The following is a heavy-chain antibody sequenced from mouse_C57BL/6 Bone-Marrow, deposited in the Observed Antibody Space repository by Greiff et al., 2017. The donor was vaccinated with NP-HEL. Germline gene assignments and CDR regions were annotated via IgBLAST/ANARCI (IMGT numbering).Heavy chain of an antibody. V-gene: IGHV1-82*01. CDR3: ARSYYYGSSLRRFAY. CDR2: IYPGDGDT. D-gene: IGHD1-1*01. Sequence: QVQLQQSGPELVKPGASVKISCKASGYAFSSSWMNWVKQRPGKGLEWIGRIYPGDGDTNYNGKFKGKATLTADKSSSTAYMQLSCLTSEDSAVYFCARSYYYGSSLRRFAYWGQGTLVTVSA. CDR1: GYAFSSSW. J-gene: IGHJ3*01.